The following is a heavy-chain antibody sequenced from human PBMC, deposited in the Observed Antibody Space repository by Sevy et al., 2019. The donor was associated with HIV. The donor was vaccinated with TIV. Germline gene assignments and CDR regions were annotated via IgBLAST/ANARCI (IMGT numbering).Heavy chain of an antibody. CDR3: AKESLDGYY. Sequence: GGFLRLSCAASGLSFNTYVMSWVRQAPGKGLQWVSTISPNGGSTYYADSVKGRFTISRDNSRNTVFLQVNSLRAEDTDVYYCAKESLDGYYWGQGTLVTVSS. D-gene: IGHD2-21*01. CDR1: GLSFNTYV. V-gene: IGHV3-23*01. J-gene: IGHJ4*02. CDR2: ISPNGGST.